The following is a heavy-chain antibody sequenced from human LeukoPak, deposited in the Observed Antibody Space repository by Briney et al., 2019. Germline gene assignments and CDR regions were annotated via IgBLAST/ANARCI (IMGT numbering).Heavy chain of an antibody. J-gene: IGHJ3*02. Sequence: GASVKVSCKASGYTFTSYGISWVRQAPGQGLEWMGWISAYNGNTNYAQKLQGRVTMTTDTSTSTAYMELRSLRSDDTAVYYCARDTHIVVVPAAQEDAFDIWGQGTMVTVSS. CDR3: ARDTHIVVVPAAQEDAFDI. CDR2: ISAYNGNT. CDR1: GYTFTSYG. V-gene: IGHV1-18*01. D-gene: IGHD2-2*01.